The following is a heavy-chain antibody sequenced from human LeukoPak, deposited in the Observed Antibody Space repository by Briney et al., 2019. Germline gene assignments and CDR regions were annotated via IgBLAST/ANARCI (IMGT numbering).Heavy chain of an antibody. CDR1: GGSFSGYY. V-gene: IGHV4-34*01. CDR2: INHSGST. Sequence: PSETLSLTCAVYGGSFSGYYWSWIRQPPGKGLEWIGEINHSGSTNYNPSLKSRVTISADTSKNQFSLKLSSVTAADTAVYYCARGAKYYYDSSGYYYGYFQHWGQGTLVTVSS. CDR3: ARGAKYYYDSSGYYYGYFQH. J-gene: IGHJ1*01. D-gene: IGHD3-22*01.